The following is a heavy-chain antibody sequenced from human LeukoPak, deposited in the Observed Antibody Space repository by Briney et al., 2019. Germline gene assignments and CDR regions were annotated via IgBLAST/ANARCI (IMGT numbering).Heavy chain of an antibody. V-gene: IGHV4-30-4*08. CDR2: IYYSGST. Sequence: SETLSLTCTVSGGSISSSRYFWGWIRQPPGKGLEWIGYIYYSGSTYYNPSLKSRVTISVDTSKNQFSLKLSSVTAADTAVYYCANLAYCGGDCSRGAFDYWGQGTLVTVSS. J-gene: IGHJ4*02. CDR3: ANLAYCGGDCSRGAFDY. D-gene: IGHD2-21*02. CDR1: GGSISSSRYF.